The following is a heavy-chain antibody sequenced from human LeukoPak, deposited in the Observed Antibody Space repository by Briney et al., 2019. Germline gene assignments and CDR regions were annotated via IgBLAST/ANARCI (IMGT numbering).Heavy chain of an antibody. CDR1: GGSFSGYY. CDR3: ARLPYSNSPPNFDY. D-gene: IGHD6-13*01. J-gene: IGHJ4*02. Sequence: MPSETLSLTCAVYGGSFSGYYWSWIRQPPGKGLEWIGEINHSGSTNYNPSLKSRVTISVDTSKNQFSLKLSSVTAADTAAYYCARLPYSNSPPNFDYWGQGTLVTVSS. CDR2: INHSGST. V-gene: IGHV4-34*01.